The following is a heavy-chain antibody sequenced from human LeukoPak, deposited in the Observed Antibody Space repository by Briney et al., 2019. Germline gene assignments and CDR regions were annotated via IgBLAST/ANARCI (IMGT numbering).Heavy chain of an antibody. V-gene: IGHV4-39*01. D-gene: IGHD1-26*01. J-gene: IGHJ3*02. Sequence: SETLSLTCTVSGGSISSSSYYWGWIRQPPGKGLEWIGSIYYSGSTYYNPSLKSRVTVSVDTSKNQFSLKLSSVTAADTAVYYCARPKWELLSDAFDIWGQGTMVTVSS. CDR3: ARPKWELLSDAFDI. CDR1: GGSISSSSYY. CDR2: IYYSGST.